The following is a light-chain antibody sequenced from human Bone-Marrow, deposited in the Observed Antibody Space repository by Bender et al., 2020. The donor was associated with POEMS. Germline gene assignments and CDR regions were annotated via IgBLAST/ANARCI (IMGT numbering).Light chain of an antibody. CDR3: QVWDGRSDLWV. CDR1: ELPKQY. J-gene: IGLJ3*02. V-gene: IGLV3-25*02. Sequence: SYELTQPPSVSVSPGQTARITCSGDELPKQYAYWYQHRPGQAPLQVIYKDSQRPSGIPERFSGSNSGNTATLSISRVEAGDEADYYCQVWDGRSDLWVFGGGTKLTVL. CDR2: KDS.